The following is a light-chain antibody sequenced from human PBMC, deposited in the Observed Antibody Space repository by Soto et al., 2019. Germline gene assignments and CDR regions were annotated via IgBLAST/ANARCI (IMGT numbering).Light chain of an antibody. V-gene: IGLV2-23*01. CDR3: CSYAGTGTWI. CDR1: SSDVGNYNL. CDR2: EGS. J-gene: IGLJ1*01. Sequence: QSAPTQPASVSGSLGQSITISCAGSSSDVGNYNLVSWYQQHPGKAPKFMIYEGSKRPSGVSDRFSGSKSGNTASLTISGLQAEDEADYYCCSYAGTGTWIFGTGTKLTVL.